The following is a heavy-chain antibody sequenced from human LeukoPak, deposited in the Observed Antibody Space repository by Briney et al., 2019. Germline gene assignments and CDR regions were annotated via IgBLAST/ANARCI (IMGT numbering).Heavy chain of an antibody. Sequence: SETLSLTCSVSGGSISSDRHNWDWIRQPPGKGLEWIGNIYYSGTTSHNPSLKSRITISVDTSKNQFSLGLTSVTAADTAVYYCARRGDILTDYAFDYWGQGTLVTVSS. CDR1: GGSISSDRHN. CDR2: IYYSGTT. J-gene: IGHJ4*02. V-gene: IGHV4-39*01. CDR3: ARRGDILTDYAFDY. D-gene: IGHD3-9*01.